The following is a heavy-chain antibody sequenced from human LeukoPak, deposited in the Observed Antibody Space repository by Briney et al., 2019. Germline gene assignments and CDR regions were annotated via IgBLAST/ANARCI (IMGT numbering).Heavy chain of an antibody. CDR3: ARVAGRLYGLDY. CDR1: GFPFSSYS. J-gene: IGHJ4*02. CDR2: IDTSSNYI. V-gene: IGHV3-21*05. Sequence: PGGSLRLSCAASGFPFSSYSMNWVRQAPGKGLEWISYIDTSSNYIYYADSVKGRFTISRDNAKNSLYLQMNSLRAEDTALYYCARVAGRLYGLDYWGQGTLVTVSS. D-gene: IGHD2-2*02.